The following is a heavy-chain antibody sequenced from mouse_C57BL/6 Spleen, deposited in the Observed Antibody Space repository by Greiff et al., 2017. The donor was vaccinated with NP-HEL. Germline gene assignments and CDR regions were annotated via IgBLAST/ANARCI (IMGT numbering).Heavy chain of an antibody. D-gene: IGHD2-4*01. Sequence: QVHVKQPGAELVKPGASVKLSCKASGYTFTSYWMHWVKQRPGRGLEWIGRIDPNSGGTKYNEKFKSKATLTVDKPSSKAYMQLSSLTSEDSAVYYCAREDDYDAFDVWGTGTTVTVSS. CDR1: GYTFTSYW. V-gene: IGHV1-72*01. J-gene: IGHJ1*03. CDR3: AREDDYDAFDV. CDR2: IDPNSGGT.